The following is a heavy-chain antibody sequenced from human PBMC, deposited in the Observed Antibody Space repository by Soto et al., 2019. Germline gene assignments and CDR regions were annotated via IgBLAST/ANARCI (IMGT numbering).Heavy chain of an antibody. CDR2: IYYSGST. V-gene: IGHV4-39*01. Sequence: QLQLQESGPGLVKPSETLSLTCTVSGGSISSSSYYWGWIRQPPGKGLEWIGSIYYSGSTYYNPSXXGRSTISVDTXXNXFXXKLSSVTAADTAVYYCARRGNYYDSSGYYYWYFDLWGRGTLVTVSS. J-gene: IGHJ2*01. CDR1: GGSISSSSYY. CDR3: ARRGNYYDSSGYYYWYFDL. D-gene: IGHD3-22*01.